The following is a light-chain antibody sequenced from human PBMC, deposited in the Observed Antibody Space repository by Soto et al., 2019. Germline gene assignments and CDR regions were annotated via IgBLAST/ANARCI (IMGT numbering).Light chain of an antibody. CDR2: GAS. V-gene: IGKV3-15*01. J-gene: IGKJ1*01. Sequence: EVVMPQSPATLSVSPGERATLSCRASQSVSNNLAWYQQKPGQAPRLLIYGASTRATGIPARFSGSGSGTEFTLTISSLQSEDFAVYYCQQYNNWWTFGQGTKVEIK. CDR3: QQYNNWWT. CDR1: QSVSNN.